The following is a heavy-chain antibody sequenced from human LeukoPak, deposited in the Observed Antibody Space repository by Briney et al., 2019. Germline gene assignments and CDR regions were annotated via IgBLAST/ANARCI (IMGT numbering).Heavy chain of an antibody. J-gene: IGHJ4*02. CDR1: GGSISSYY. V-gene: IGHV4-59*01. CDR3: AREGRGWYFDY. Sequence: PSETLSLTCTVPGGSISSYYWTWIRQPPGKGLEWIGYIYYSGSTSYNPSLMSRVTFSIDTSRNQFSLRLTSVTAADTAVYYCAREGRGWYFDYWGQGTLVTVSS. CDR2: IYYSGST. D-gene: IGHD6-19*01.